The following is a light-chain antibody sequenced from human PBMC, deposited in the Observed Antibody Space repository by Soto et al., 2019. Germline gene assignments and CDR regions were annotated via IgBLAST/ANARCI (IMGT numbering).Light chain of an antibody. Sequence: DIQMTQSPSTLSGSVGARVTITCRASQTISSWLAWYQQKPGKAPKLLIYKASTLKSGVPSRFSGSGSGTEFTLTISSLQPDDFATYYCQHYKSYSEAFGQGTKVDIK. J-gene: IGKJ1*01. CDR1: QTISSW. V-gene: IGKV1-5*03. CDR3: QHYKSYSEA. CDR2: KAS.